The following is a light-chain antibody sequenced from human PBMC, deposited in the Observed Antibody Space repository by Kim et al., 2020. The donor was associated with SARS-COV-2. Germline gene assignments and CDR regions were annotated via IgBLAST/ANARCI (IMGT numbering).Light chain of an antibody. V-gene: IGKV3-11*01. J-gene: IGKJ2*01. Sequence: EIVLTQSPATPSLSPGERATLSCRASRSINTYLAWFQQKPGQAPRLLIYDASYRVTGVPARFSVSGSGTDFTLTISRLEPEDFAVYYCQQRSDWPYTFGQGTKLEIK. CDR2: DAS. CDR1: RSINTY. CDR3: QQRSDWPYT.